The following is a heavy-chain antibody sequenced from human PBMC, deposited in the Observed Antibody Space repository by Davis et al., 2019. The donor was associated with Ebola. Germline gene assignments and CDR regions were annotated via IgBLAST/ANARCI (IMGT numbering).Heavy chain of an antibody. J-gene: IGHJ5*02. CDR2: ISYDGSNE. Sequence: PGGSLRLSCAASGFIFSRYAMHWVRQAPGKGLEWLAVISYDGSNEYYAVSVKGRFIVSRDNSKNTLYLQMNSLRAEDTAVYYCAREFLTGWFDPWGQGTLVTVSS. V-gene: IGHV3-30-3*01. CDR1: GFIFSRYA. D-gene: IGHD2-8*02. CDR3: AREFLTGWFDP.